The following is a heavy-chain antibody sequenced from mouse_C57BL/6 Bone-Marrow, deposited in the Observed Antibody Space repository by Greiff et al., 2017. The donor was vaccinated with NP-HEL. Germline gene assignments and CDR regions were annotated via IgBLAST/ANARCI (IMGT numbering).Heavy chain of an antibody. CDR1: GYTFTSYG. D-gene: IGHD1-1*01. CDR3: ARINITTVVATGFDY. V-gene: IGHV1-58*01. Sequence: DVQLQESGAELVRPGSSVKMSCKTSGYTFTSYGINWVKQRPGQGLEWIGYIYIGNGYTEYNEKFKGKATLTSDTSSSTAYMQLSSLTSEDSAIYFCARINITTVVATGFDYWGQGTTLTVSS. CDR2: IYIGNGYT. J-gene: IGHJ2*01.